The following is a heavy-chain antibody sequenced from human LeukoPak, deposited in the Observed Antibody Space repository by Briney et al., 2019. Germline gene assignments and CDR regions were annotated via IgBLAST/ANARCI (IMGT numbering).Heavy chain of an antibody. J-gene: IGHJ3*02. CDR2: IWYDGSNK. CDR1: GFTFSSYG. D-gene: IGHD1-26*01. CDR3: ARREDDAFDI. V-gene: IGHV3-33*01. Sequence: GGSLRLSCAASGFTFSSYGMHWVRQAPGKGLGWVAVIWYDGSNKYYADSVKGRFTISRDNSKNTLYLQMNSLRAEDTAVYYCARREDDAFDIWGQGTMVTVSS.